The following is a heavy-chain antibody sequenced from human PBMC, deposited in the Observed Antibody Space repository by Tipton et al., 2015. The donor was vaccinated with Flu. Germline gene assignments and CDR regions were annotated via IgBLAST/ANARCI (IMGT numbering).Heavy chain of an antibody. CDR2: IYYSGST. D-gene: IGHD6-19*01. Sequence: TLSLTCTVSGGSISTYYWNWIRQPPGKGLEWIGYIYYSGSTNYNPSLKSRVTISVDTSKNQFSLKLSSVTAADTAVYSCARRTVAGNGPFDYWGQGTLVTVSS. CDR3: ARRTVAGNGPFDY. V-gene: IGHV4-59*01. CDR1: GGSISTYY. J-gene: IGHJ4*02.